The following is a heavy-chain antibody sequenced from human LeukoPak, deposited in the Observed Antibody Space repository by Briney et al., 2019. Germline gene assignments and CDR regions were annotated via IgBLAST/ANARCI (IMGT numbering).Heavy chain of an antibody. CDR3: ARLVPAATFDY. V-gene: IGHV4-34*01. D-gene: IGHD2-2*01. Sequence: SETLSLTCAVYGGSFSGYYWSWIRQPPGKGLDWIGEINHSGSTNYNPSLKSRVTISVDTSKNQFSLKLSSVTAADTAVYYCARLVPAATFDYWGQGTLVTVSS. CDR1: GGSFSGYY. CDR2: INHSGST. J-gene: IGHJ4*02.